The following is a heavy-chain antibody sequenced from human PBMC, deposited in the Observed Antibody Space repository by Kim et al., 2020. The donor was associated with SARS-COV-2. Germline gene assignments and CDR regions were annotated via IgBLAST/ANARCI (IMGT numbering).Heavy chain of an antibody. D-gene: IGHD3-9*01. CDR3: ARGRRRYYDILTGFDY. CDR1: GGSISSSSYY. Sequence: SETLSLTCTVSGGSISSSSYYWGWIRQPPGKGLEWIGSIYYSGSTYYNPSLKSRVTISVDTSKNQFSLKLSSVTAADTAVYYCARGRRRYYDILTGFDYWGQGTLVTVSS. CDR2: IYYSGST. V-gene: IGHV4-39*07. J-gene: IGHJ4*02.